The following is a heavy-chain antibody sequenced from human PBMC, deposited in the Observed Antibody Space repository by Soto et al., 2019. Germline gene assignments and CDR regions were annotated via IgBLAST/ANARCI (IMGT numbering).Heavy chain of an antibody. V-gene: IGHV2-5*02. J-gene: IGHJ5*02. D-gene: IGHD3-16*01. Sequence: ITLKESGPTLVKPTQTLTLTCTFSGFSLTTRGVFVGWIRQPPGKALECLALIYWDDDKRYSPSLQSRLSITKDTSKNQVVLTMTNVDPVDTATYYCAHIPNYYQYDWFDPWGQGTLISVSS. CDR1: GFSLTTRGVF. CDR3: AHIPNYYQYDWFDP. CDR2: IYWDDDK.